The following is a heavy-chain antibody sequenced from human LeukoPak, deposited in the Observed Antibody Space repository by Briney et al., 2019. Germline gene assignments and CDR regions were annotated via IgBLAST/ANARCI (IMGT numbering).Heavy chain of an antibody. Sequence: ASVKVSCKASGYTFTDYPMNWVRQAPGQGLEWMGWINTDTGNPTYAQGFTGHYVFSLDTSVSTACLQIISLKAEDTAVYYCARAGLTGSKVAFDVWGQGTMVTVSS. CDR1: GYTFTDYP. CDR3: ARAGLTGSKVAFDV. D-gene: IGHD1-20*01. CDR2: INTDTGNP. V-gene: IGHV7-4-1*02. J-gene: IGHJ3*01.